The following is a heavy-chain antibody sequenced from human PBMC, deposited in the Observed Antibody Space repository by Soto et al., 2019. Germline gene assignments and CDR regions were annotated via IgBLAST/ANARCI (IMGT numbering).Heavy chain of an antibody. CDR3: VSWLSAHFDY. V-gene: IGHV3-23*05. J-gene: IGHJ4*02. CDR1: GFTFANYA. D-gene: IGHD6-19*01. Sequence: VGSLRLSCAASGFTFANYAMMWARQAPGKRLEWVSTIDGPTTNTHYSDSVKGRFTISRDNSNNRLDLQMNGLRAEDTAVYYCVSWLSAHFDYWGRGTLVTVSS. CDR2: IDGPTTNT.